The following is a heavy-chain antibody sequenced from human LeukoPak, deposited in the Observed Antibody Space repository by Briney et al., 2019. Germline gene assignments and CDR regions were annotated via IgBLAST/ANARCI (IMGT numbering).Heavy chain of an antibody. CDR2: IWYDGGNK. D-gene: IGHD3-10*01. CDR3: ARQGDPEAPRYGSGSYYSHSYAVDV. Sequence: PGRSLRLSCAASGFTFSSYGMHWVRQAPGKGLEWVAVIWYDGGNKFYADSVKGRFTISRDNSKNTLYLQMNSLRAEDTAVYYCARQGDPEAPRYGSGSYYSHSYAVDVWGRGTTVTVSS. J-gene: IGHJ6*02. CDR1: GFTFSSYG. V-gene: IGHV3-33*01.